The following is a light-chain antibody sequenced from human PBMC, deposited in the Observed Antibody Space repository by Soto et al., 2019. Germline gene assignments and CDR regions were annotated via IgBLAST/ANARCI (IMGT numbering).Light chain of an antibody. Sequence: DIPMTQSPSPLSASLGDRVTITCRASQGIGVYLAWFQQKPGNAPKLLIYAASTLQSGVPSRFSGSGSGTDFTLTVSSLQPEDVATYYCQKYNSAPLTFGGGTRVEIK. J-gene: IGKJ4*01. V-gene: IGKV1-27*01. CDR2: AAS. CDR3: QKYNSAPLT. CDR1: QGIGVY.